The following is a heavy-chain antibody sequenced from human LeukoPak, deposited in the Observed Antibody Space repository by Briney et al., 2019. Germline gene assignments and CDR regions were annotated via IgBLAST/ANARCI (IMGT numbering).Heavy chain of an antibody. CDR1: GYTFSSYG. D-gene: IGHD2-21*01. CDR2: ISAYNGNT. J-gene: IGHJ4*02. V-gene: IGHV1-18*01. CDR3: ARDLTPVAYDY. Sequence: ASVKVSCKASGYTFSSYGVSWVRQAPGQGLEWMGWISAYNGNTNYAQKLQGRVTMTTDTSTSTAYMELRRLRSDDTAVYYCARDLTPVAYDYWGQGTLVTVSS.